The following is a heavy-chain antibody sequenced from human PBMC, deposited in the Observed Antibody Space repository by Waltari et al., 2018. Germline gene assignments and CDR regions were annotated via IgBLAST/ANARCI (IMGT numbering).Heavy chain of an antibody. Sequence: QVQLVQSGAEVKKPGSSVKVSCKASGGTFSSYAISWVRQAPGQGLGWRGGIIPIFGTANYAQKCQGVVTITADESTSTAYMELSSLRSEDTAVYYCARDPALQGGFSNYERSWFDPWGQGTLVTVSS. V-gene: IGHV1-69*01. CDR2: IIPIFGTA. CDR3: ARDPALQGGFSNYERSWFDP. J-gene: IGHJ5*02. D-gene: IGHD4-4*01. CDR1: GGTFSSYA.